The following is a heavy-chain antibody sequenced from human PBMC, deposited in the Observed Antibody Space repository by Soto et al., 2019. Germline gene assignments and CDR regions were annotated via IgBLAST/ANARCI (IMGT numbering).Heavy chain of an antibody. CDR2: IYYGGST. Sequence: SETLSLTCAVSGGSISSGDFSWNWIRQPPGKGLEYIGYIYYGGSTYYNPSLQSRVTMSVDRSRNQFSLKLNSVTAAYTAVYFCARVRREYDNSGPVDYWGQGTLVTGS. CDR3: ARVRREYDNSGPVDY. D-gene: IGHD3-22*01. V-gene: IGHV4-30-2*01. CDR1: GGSISSGDFS. J-gene: IGHJ4*02.